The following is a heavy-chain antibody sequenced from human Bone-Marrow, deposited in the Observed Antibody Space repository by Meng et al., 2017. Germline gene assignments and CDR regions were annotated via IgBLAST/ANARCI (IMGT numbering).Heavy chain of an antibody. J-gene: IGHJ4*02. D-gene: IGHD6-19*01. CDR2: ISHSGSI. V-gene: IGHV4-4*02. CDR3: ARGSFTSGWGF. CDR1: GGSICSSNW. Sequence: QVQLQESGPGLMKHSGDLSRTCAVSGGSICSSNWWSCVRQPPGKGLEWIGEISHSGSINYNPSLKSRVTISLDKSKTQLSLKLNSVTAADTAVYYCARGSFTSGWGFWGQGTLVTVSS.